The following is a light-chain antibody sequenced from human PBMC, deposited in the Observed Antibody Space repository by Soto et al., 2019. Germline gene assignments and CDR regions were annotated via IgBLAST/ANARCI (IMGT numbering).Light chain of an antibody. CDR3: QQFNSYPLT. CDR2: DAS. CDR1: QGIGSA. J-gene: IGKJ4*02. Sequence: AIQLTQSPSSLSASVGDRVTITCRASQGIGSALAWYQQRPGEAPRFLIYDASTLGSGVPLRFSGSGSGTYFTLTISTRQLEDFATYYCQQFNSYPLTFGGGTKVEIK. V-gene: IGKV1-13*02.